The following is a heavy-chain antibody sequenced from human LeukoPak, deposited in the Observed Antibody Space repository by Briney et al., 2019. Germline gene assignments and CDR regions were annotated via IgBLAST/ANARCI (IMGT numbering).Heavy chain of an antibody. CDR2: IYPSDSDT. CDR3: ARQHGSGSYYSRAIDY. Sequence: GESLKISCEASGYSFTTYWIGWVRQMPGKGLEWMGIIYPSDSDTRYSPSFQGQVTISADKSINTAYLQWSSLKASDTAMYYCARQHGSGSYYSRAIDYWGQGTLVTVSS. D-gene: IGHD3-10*01. J-gene: IGHJ4*02. CDR1: GYSFTTYW. V-gene: IGHV5-51*01.